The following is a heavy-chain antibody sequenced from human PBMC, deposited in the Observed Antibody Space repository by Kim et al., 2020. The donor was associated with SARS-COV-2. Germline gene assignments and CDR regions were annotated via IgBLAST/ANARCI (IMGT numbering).Heavy chain of an antibody. CDR1: GFTFGDYG. D-gene: IGHD6-19*01. CDR2: INWNGGST. CDR3: ARGGKQWLTYYYYYGMDV. J-gene: IGHJ6*02. Sequence: GGSLRLSCAASGFTFGDYGMSWVRQAPGKVLEWVSGINWNGGSTGYADSVKGRFTISRDNAKNSLYLQMNSLRAEDTALYYCARGGKQWLTYYYYYGMDVWGQGTTVTVSS. V-gene: IGHV3-20*04.